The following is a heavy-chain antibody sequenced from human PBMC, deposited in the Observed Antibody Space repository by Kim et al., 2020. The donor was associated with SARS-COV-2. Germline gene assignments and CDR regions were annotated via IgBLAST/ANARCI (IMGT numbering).Heavy chain of an antibody. D-gene: IGHD3-3*01. Sequence: GGSLRLSCAASGFTFSSYGMHWVRQAPGKGLEWVAVISYDGGNKFYADSVKGRFTISRDNSKNTLYLQMNSLRAEDTAVYYCAKGFGGGYVDYWGEGTLVSVSS. CDR1: GFTFSSYG. V-gene: IGHV3-30*18. CDR3: AKGFGGGYVDY. CDR2: ISYDGGNK. J-gene: IGHJ4*02.